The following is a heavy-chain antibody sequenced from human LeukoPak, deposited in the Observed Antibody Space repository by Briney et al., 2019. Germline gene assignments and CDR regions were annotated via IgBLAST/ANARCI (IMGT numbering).Heavy chain of an antibody. CDR2: IIPILGIT. J-gene: IGHJ4*02. CDR1: GGTFSSYT. D-gene: IGHD4-17*01. Sequence: ASVKVSCTASGGTFSSYTISWVRQAPGQGLEWMGRIIPILGITNYAQKYQGRVTISADKSTSTAYMELSSLRSEDTVVYYCARVDFYGDYEESDYWGQGTLVTVSS. CDR3: ARVDFYGDYEESDY. V-gene: IGHV1-69*02.